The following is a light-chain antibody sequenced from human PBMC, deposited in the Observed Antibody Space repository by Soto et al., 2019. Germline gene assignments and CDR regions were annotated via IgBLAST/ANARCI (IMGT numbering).Light chain of an antibody. Sequence: EIVMTQSPATLSVSPGERATLSCRASQTVSSNLAWYQHKPGQAPRLLIYGASTRATGIPARFSGSGSVTEFTLTISSLQSEDFAVYYCEQYNQWPPFTFGGGTKVEIK. CDR3: EQYNQWPPFT. CDR1: QTVSSN. V-gene: IGKV3-15*01. J-gene: IGKJ4*01. CDR2: GAS.